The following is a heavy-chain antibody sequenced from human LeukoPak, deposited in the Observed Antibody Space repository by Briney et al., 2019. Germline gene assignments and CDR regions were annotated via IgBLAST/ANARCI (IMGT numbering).Heavy chain of an antibody. CDR2: INPNSGGT. Sequence: ASVKVSCKASGYIFTDYYMHWVRQAPGQGLEWMGWINPNSGGTNYAQKFQGRVTMTRDTSISTAYMELSRLRSDDTAVYYCARDLIAAGTYAFDIWGQGTMVTVSS. V-gene: IGHV1-2*02. CDR1: GYIFTDYY. CDR3: ARDLIAAGTYAFDI. J-gene: IGHJ3*02. D-gene: IGHD6-19*01.